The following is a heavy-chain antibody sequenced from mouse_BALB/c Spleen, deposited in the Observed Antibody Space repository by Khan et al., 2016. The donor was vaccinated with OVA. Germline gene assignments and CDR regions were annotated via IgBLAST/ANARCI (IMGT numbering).Heavy chain of an antibody. CDR3: ARDGSRYNYAMDY. Sequence: VQLKESGPGLVNPSQSLSLTCTVTGYSITSDYAWNWIRQFPGNKLEWMGYINYSGSTNYNPALKSRISITRDTSKNQFFLQLNSMTTEDTATYYCARDGSRYNYAMDYWGQGTSVTVSS. J-gene: IGHJ4*01. CDR1: GYSITSDYA. V-gene: IGHV3-2*02. CDR2: INYSGST. D-gene: IGHD2-3*01.